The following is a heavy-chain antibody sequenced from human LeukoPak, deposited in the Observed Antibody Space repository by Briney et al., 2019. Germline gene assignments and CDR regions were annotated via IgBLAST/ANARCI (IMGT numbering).Heavy chain of an antibody. CDR2: INWNGGST. V-gene: IGHV3-20*01. Sequence: PGRSLRLSCAATGFTFSSYAMHWVRQAPGKGLEWVSGINWNGGSTGYADSVKGRFTISRGNAKNSLYLQMNSLRAEDTALYHCARDSTPLYSSGWYYFDYWGQGTLVTVSS. J-gene: IGHJ4*02. CDR3: ARDSTPLYSSGWYYFDY. D-gene: IGHD6-19*01. CDR1: GFTFSSYA.